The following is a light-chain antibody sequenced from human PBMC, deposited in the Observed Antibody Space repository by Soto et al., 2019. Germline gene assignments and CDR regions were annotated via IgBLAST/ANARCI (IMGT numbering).Light chain of an antibody. CDR2: SAS. CDR1: QGIDHS. J-gene: IGKJ3*01. V-gene: IGKV1-27*01. CDR3: QEHYSAPPVA. Sequence: DIQMTQSPSSLSASVGDRVTITCRASQGIDHSLAWYQQKPGKVPKLLIYSASTLKSGVPSRLSGSGCGTDFTLTITSLQPEVVAAYYCQEHYSAPPVAFGPGTKVDV.